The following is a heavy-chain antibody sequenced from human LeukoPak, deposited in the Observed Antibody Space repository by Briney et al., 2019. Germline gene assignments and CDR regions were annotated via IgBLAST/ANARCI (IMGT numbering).Heavy chain of an antibody. CDR2: ISGSGGST. V-gene: IGHV3-23*01. CDR3: AKDPTLGGTVTTWDY. D-gene: IGHD4-17*01. J-gene: IGHJ4*02. Sequence: GGSLRLSCAASGFTFSSYAMSSVRQAPGTGLEWVSAISGSGGSTYYADSVKGRFTISRDNSKNTLYLQMNSLRAEDTAVYYCAKDPTLGGTVTTWDYWGQGTLVTVSS. CDR1: GFTFSSYA.